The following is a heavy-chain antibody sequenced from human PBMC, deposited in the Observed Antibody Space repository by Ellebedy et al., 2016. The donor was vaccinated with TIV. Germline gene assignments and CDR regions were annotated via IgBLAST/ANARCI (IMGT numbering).Heavy chain of an antibody. D-gene: IGHD1-26*01. CDR3: ARDTLVGVTDSYFDY. Sequence: GESLKISCVDSGLTFSRYWMSWVRQTPGRGLEWVANIKQDGSDKNYVDSVKGRITISRDNAKNSLYLQMNNLRAEDTAVYYCARDTLVGVTDSYFDYWGQGTLVTVSS. CDR1: GLTFSRYW. J-gene: IGHJ4*02. CDR2: IKQDGSDK. V-gene: IGHV3-7*03.